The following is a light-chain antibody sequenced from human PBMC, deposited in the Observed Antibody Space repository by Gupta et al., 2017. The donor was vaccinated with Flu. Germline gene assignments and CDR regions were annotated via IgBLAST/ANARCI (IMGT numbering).Light chain of an antibody. CDR1: ALPNQY. J-gene: IGLJ2*01. CDR3: QSADNNTRV. CDR2: KDT. Sequence: SPGQTARITCSGDALPNQYVYWYQQRPGQVPQLIIYKDTKRPSGIPERFSGSASGTTVTLIISGVQAEDESDYYCQSADNNTRVFGGGTKLTVL. V-gene: IGLV3-25*03.